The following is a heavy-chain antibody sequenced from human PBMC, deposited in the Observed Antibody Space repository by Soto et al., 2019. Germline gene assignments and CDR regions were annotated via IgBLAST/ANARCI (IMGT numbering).Heavy chain of an antibody. V-gene: IGHV3-74*01. J-gene: IGHJ6*02. D-gene: IGHD3-10*01. CDR2: INSDGSST. Sequence: EVQLVESGGGLVQPGGSLRLSCAASGFTFSSYWMHWVRQAPGKGLVWVSRINSDGSSTSYADSVKGRFTISRDNAKNTLYLQMNSLRAEDTAVYYCAREGELLWLGELLYPSGGYYGMDVWGQGTTVTVSS. CDR3: AREGELLWLGELLYPSGGYYGMDV. CDR1: GFTFSSYW.